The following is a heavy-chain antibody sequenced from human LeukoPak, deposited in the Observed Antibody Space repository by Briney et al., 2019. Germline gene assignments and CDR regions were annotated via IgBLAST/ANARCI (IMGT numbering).Heavy chain of an antibody. D-gene: IGHD3-10*01. V-gene: IGHV3-30*18. CDR2: ISYDGSNK. CDR1: GFTFISYG. CDR3: ANGLGESFDY. Sequence: PGRSLRDSCADSGFTFISYGMQWVRQAPGKGLERVAVISYDGSNKYYADSVKGRFTISRDNSKNTLYLQMNSLRAEDTAVYYCANGLGESFDYWGQGTLVTVSS. J-gene: IGHJ4*02.